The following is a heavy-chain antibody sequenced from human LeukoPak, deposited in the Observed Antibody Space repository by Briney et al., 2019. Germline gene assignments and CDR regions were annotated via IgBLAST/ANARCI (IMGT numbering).Heavy chain of an antibody. CDR3: VSFYETY. J-gene: IGHJ4*02. D-gene: IGHD2-2*01. CDR2: INSDGSST. V-gene: IGHV3-74*01. CDR1: GFTLSSYW. Sequence: GGSLRLSCAASGFTLSSYWMHWVRQVPGKGLVWVSRINSDGSSTSYADFVKGRFTISRDNVKNTVYLQMNNLRAEDTAVYYCVSFYETYWGRGTLVTVSS.